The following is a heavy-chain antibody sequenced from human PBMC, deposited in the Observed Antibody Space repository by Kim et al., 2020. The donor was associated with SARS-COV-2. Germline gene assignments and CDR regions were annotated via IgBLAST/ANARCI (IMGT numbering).Heavy chain of an antibody. V-gene: IGHV3-30-3*01. CDR1: GFTFSSYA. CDR3: ARDGPHCSSTSCYSTIFWVDHYGMND. D-gene: IGHD2-2*01. Sequence: GGSLRLSCAASGFTFSSYAMHWVRQAPGKGLEWVAVISYDGSNKYYADSVKGRFTISRDNSKNTLYLQMNSLRAEDTAVYYCARDGPHCSSTSCYSTIFWVDHYGMNDWGQGTTVTVSS. J-gene: IGHJ6*02. CDR2: ISYDGSNK.